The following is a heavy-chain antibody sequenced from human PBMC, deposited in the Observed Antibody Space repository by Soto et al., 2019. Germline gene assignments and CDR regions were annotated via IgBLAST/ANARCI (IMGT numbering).Heavy chain of an antibody. CDR3: ARLDYGDYDYYYGMDV. J-gene: IGHJ6*02. CDR2: IYPGDSDT. CDR1: GYSCTSYS. V-gene: IGHV5-51*01. Sequence: GESLKISCRGSGYSCTSYSIGWVRQMPGKGLEWMGIIYPGDSDTRYSPSFQGQVTVSADKSISTAYLQWSSLKASDTAMYYCARLDYGDYDYYYGMDVWGQGTTVTVSS. D-gene: IGHD4-17*01.